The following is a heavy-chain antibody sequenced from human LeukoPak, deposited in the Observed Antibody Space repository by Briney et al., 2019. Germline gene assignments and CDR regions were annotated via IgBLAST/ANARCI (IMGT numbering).Heavy chain of an antibody. CDR3: ASSGYSYLRGAFDY. CDR2: IYHSGST. Sequence: PSETLSLTCAVSGGSISSSNWWTWVRQPPGKGLEWIGEIYHSGSTNYNPSLKSRVTISIDKSKNQFSLKLSSVTAADTAVYYCASSGYSYLRGAFDYWGQGTLVTVSS. V-gene: IGHV4-4*02. D-gene: IGHD5-18*01. CDR1: GGSISSSNW. J-gene: IGHJ4*02.